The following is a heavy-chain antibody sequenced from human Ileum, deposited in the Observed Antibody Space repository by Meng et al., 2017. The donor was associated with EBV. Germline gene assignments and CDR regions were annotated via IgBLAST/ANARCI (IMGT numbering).Heavy chain of an antibody. J-gene: IGHJ4*02. V-gene: IGHV4-28*01. CDR1: GYSISGTTW. CDR3: ARNVPGTSAYYD. D-gene: IGHD3-22*01. Sequence: GQLQGPCACLVMPSDTLSLTCAGPGYSISGTTWWGWIRQPPGKGLEWIGYIYYSGSTSYNPSLKSRVTMSVDTSKNQFSLNLNPVTAVDTAVYYCARNVPGTSAYYDWGQGTLVTVSS. CDR2: IYYSGST.